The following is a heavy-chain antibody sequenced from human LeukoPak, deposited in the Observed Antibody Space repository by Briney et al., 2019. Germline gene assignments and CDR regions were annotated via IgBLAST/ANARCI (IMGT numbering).Heavy chain of an antibody. Sequence: ASVNVSCKASGYTFTSYGISWVRQAPGQGVEWMGWISAYNGNTNYAQMLQGRATMTTDTSTSTTYMELRRLRADDTGVYYGAKVGGYSGYDSFDYWGQGTLVTVPS. J-gene: IGHJ4*02. CDR3: AKVGGYSGYDSFDY. V-gene: IGHV1-18*04. D-gene: IGHD5-12*01. CDR2: ISAYNGNT. CDR1: GYTFTSYG.